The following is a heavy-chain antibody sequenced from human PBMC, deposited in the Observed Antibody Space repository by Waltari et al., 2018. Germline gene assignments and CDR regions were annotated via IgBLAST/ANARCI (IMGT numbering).Heavy chain of an antibody. J-gene: IGHJ5*02. CDR3: ARVYYGSGNLGFDP. V-gene: IGHV4-34*01. D-gene: IGHD3-10*01. CDR1: GGSFSGYY. CDR2: INHSGST. Sequence: QVQLQQWGAGLLKPSETLSLTCAVYGGSFSGYYWIWIRQPPGKGLEWIGEINHSGSTNYNPSLKSRVTISVDTSKNQFSLKLSSVTAADTAVYYCARVYYGSGNLGFDPWGQGTLVTVSS.